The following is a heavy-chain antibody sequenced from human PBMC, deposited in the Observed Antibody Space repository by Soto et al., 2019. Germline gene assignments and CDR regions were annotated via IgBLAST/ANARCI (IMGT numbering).Heavy chain of an antibody. J-gene: IGHJ4*01. D-gene: IGHD3-22*01. V-gene: IGHV3-21*01. CDR1: GFTFSSYS. CDR3: ARGDSSGYCND. Sequence: GGSLRLSCAASGFTFSSYSMNWVRQAPGKGLEWVSSISSSSSYIYYADSVKGRFTISRDNAKNSLYLQMNSLRAEDTAMYYCARGDSSGYCNDWGNGTPVTVSS. CDR2: ISSSSSYI.